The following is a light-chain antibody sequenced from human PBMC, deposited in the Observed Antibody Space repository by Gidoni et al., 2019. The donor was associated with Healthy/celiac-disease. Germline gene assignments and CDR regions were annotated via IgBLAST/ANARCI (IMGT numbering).Light chain of an antibody. CDR1: QSVSSSY. V-gene: IGKV3-20*01. CDR3: QQYGSSGRGT. Sequence: DIVLPQSPGALSLSPGERATLSCRASQSVSSSYLAWYQQKPGQAPRLLIYGASSRATGIPDRFSGSGSGTDFTLTISRLEPEDFAVYYCQQYGSSGRGTFGPXTKVDIK. CDR2: GAS. J-gene: IGKJ3*01.